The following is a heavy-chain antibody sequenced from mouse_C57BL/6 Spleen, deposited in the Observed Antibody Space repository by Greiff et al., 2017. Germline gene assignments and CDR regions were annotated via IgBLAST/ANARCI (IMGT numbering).Heavy chain of an antibody. CDR1: GYTFTSYG. V-gene: IGHV1-81*01. Sequence: QVQLKQSGAELARPGASVKLSCKASGYTFTSYGISWVKQRTGQGLEWIGEIYPRSGNTYYNEKFKGKATLTADKSSSTAYMELRSLTSEDSAVYFCARHYGNLFDYWGQGTTLTVSS. CDR2: IYPRSGNT. D-gene: IGHD1-1*01. CDR3: ARHYGNLFDY. J-gene: IGHJ2*01.